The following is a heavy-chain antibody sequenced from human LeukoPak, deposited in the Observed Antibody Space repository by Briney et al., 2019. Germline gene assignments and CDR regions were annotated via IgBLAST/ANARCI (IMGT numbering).Heavy chain of an antibody. CDR2: IYPGDSDT. D-gene: IGHD3-10*01. CDR3: ARHYYGSGSSEDAFDI. V-gene: IGHV5-51*01. CDR1: GYSFTSYW. J-gene: IGHJ3*02. Sequence: GESLKISCKGSGYSFTSYWIGWVRQMPGKGLEWMGIIYPGDSDTRYSPSFQGQVTISADKSISTAYLQWGSLKASDTAMYYCARHYYGSGSSEDAFDIWGQGTMVTVSS.